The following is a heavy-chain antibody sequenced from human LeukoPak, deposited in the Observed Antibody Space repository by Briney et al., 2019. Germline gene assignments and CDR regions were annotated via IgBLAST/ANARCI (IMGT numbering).Heavy chain of an antibody. CDR2: FYPEDVET. CDR3: ATDGGEQLVRGWFDP. D-gene: IGHD6-6*01. J-gene: IGHJ5*02. Sequence: GASVKVSCKVSGYTLTELSMHWGRQAPGKGLEWMGGFYPEDVETIYAQKFQGRVTMTEDTSTDTAYMELSSLRSEDTAVYYCATDGGEQLVRGWFDPWGQGTLVTVSS. V-gene: IGHV1-24*01. CDR1: GYTLTELS.